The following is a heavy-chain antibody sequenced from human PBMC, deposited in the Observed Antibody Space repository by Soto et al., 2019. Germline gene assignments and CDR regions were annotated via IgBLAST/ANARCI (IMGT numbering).Heavy chain of an antibody. V-gene: IGHV6-1*01. D-gene: IGHD1-26*01. CDR2: TYYRSKWYS. J-gene: IGHJ4*02. CDR3: ARAAYSGSYQGYFDY. Sequence: SQTLSLTCAVSGDSVSSNSATWNWIRQSPSRGLEWLGRTYYRSKWYSDYAVSVKSRITINPDTSKNQFSLQLNSVTPEDTAVYYCARAAYSGSYQGYFDYWGQGTLVTISS. CDR1: GDSVSSNSAT.